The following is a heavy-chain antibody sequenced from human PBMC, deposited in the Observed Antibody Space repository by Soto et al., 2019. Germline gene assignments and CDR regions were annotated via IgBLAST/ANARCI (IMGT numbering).Heavy chain of an antibody. V-gene: IGHV5-51*01. Sequence: VESLKISCKGSGYDFAKYWIAWLRQMPGQGLEWMGIIYPGDSDTTYSPSVQGHVTISVDESINTAYLQWASLEASDTAMYYCARQKLWMATINNDAFDIWGQGTMVTVSS. CDR3: ARQKLWMATINNDAFDI. CDR2: IYPGDSDT. CDR1: GYDFAKYW. J-gene: IGHJ3*02. D-gene: IGHD2-21*01.